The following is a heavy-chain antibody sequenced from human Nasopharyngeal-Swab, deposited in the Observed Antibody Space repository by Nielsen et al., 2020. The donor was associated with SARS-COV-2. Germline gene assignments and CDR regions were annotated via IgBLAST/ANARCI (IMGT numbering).Heavy chain of an antibody. CDR3: ARITMVRGVTTGAFDI. D-gene: IGHD3-10*01. CDR1: GFSLSTSGMC. Sequence: SGPTLVKPTQTLTLTCTFSGFSLSTSGMCVSWIRQPPGKALEWLALIDWDDDKYYSTSLKTRLTISKDTSKNQVVLTMTNMDPVDTATYYCARITMVRGVTTGAFDIWGQGTMVTVSS. CDR2: IDWDDDK. J-gene: IGHJ3*02. V-gene: IGHV2-70*01.